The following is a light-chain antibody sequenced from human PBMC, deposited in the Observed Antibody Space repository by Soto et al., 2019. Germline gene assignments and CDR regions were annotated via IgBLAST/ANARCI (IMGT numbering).Light chain of an antibody. J-gene: IGKJ2*01. Sequence: AIPMTQSPSSLSASVGDRVTITCRASQGIGNDLGWYQQKPGKAPELLIYAASILQSGVPSRFSGSGSGTDFTLTISSLQPEDSATYYCLHDDNYPYTFGQGTKLEIK. CDR2: AAS. CDR3: LHDDNYPYT. V-gene: IGKV1-6*01. CDR1: QGIGND.